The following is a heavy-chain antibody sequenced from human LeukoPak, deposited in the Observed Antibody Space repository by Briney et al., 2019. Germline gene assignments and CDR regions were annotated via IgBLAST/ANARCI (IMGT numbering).Heavy chain of an antibody. D-gene: IGHD6-13*01. J-gene: IGHJ4*02. CDR3: ARDLGAAAGSLGLFFDY. Sequence: SVKVSCKASGYTFTSYDLNWVQQATGQELEWMGWMNPNSGNTRYAQQFQDRVTMTRNTFISTAYMELSSLRSEDTAVYYCARDLGAAAGSLGLFFDYWGQGTLVTVSS. CDR1: GYTFTSYD. CDR2: MNPNSGNT. V-gene: IGHV1-8*02.